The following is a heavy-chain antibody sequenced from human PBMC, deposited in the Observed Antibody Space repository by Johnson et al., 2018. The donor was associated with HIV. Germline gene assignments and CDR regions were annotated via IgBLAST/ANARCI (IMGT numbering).Heavy chain of an antibody. D-gene: IGHD1-26*01. CDR1: GFTFSSYD. CDR2: IGPAGDT. J-gene: IGHJ3*01. CDR3: ARGRPRWEPLWGGAFDF. Sequence: VQLVESGGGVVQPGRSLRLSCAASGFTFSSYDTHWVRQATGKGLEWVSTIGPAGDTYYPASVKGRFTISRDNSKNTLYLQMNSLRAEDTAVYYCARGRPRWEPLWGGAFDFWGQGTMVTVSS. V-gene: IGHV3-13*01.